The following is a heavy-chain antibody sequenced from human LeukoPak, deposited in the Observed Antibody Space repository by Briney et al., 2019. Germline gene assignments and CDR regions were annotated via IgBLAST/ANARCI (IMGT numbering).Heavy chain of an antibody. CDR3: ARDLHPGVTMVRGVIDDAFDT. CDR1: GGSISSYY. J-gene: IGHJ3*02. Sequence: SETLSLTCTVSGGSISSYYWSWIRQPAGKGLEWIGRIYTSGSTNYNPSLKSRVTMSVDTSKNQFSLKLSSVTAADTAVYYCARDLHPGVTMVRGVIDDAFDTWGQGTMVTVSS. V-gene: IGHV4-4*07. CDR2: IYTSGST. D-gene: IGHD3-10*01.